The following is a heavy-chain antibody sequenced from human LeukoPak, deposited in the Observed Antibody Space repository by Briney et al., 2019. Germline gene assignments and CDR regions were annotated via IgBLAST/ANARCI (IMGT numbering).Heavy chain of an antibody. CDR3: ARDTYYYDNGDFIDAFDI. J-gene: IGHJ3*02. CDR2: IYYSGST. CDR1: GGSISSSSYY. V-gene: IGHV4-39*07. D-gene: IGHD3-22*01. Sequence: ASETLSLTCTVSGGSISSSSYYWGWIRQPPGKGLEWIGSIYYSGSTYYNPSLKSRVAISVDTSKNQFSLRLSSVTAADTAVYYCARDTYYYDNGDFIDAFDIWGRGTMVTVSS.